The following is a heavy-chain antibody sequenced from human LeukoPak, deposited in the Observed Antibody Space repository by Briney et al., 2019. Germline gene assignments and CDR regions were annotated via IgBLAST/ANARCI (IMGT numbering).Heavy chain of an antibody. CDR2: IYTSGST. J-gene: IGHJ4*02. Sequence: SETLSLTCTVSGGSISSYYWSWIRQPPGKGLEWIGYIYTSGSTNYNPSLKSRVTISVDTSKNQFSLKLSSVTATDTAVYYCARDPSYYEDFDYWGQGTLVTVSS. V-gene: IGHV4-4*09. CDR1: GGSISSYY. CDR3: ARDPSYYEDFDY. D-gene: IGHD3-22*01.